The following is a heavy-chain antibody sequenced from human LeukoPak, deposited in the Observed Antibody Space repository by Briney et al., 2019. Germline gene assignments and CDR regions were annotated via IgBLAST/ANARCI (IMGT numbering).Heavy chain of an antibody. CDR1: GFTFGGYP. CDR2: ISGNSGSI. D-gene: IGHD3-9*01. J-gene: IGHJ4*02. V-gene: IGHV3-48*03. CDR3: ARVVDMLTGADY. Sequence: GGSLRLSCAASGFTFGGYPMNSRRQPPGKGLGSLAYISGNSGSIHYADSVKGGFTVSIDNAKNSLYLQMNSLTAEDTAVYYCARVVDMLTGADYWGQGTLVTVSS.